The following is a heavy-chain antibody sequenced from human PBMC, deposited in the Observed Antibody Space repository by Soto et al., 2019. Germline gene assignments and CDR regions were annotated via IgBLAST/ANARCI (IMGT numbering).Heavy chain of an antibody. CDR2: INPNSGGT. D-gene: IGHD1-1*01. CDR1: GYTFSDYY. Sequence: AAVEVSCKASGYTFSDYYIHWVRPAPGRGREWMGWINPNSGGTKYAPKFQGGVTMTSDTSITTAYMELSRLRSGDTAVYYCAREQATAKPEGVDFWGQGTLVTVSS. J-gene: IGHJ4*02. V-gene: IGHV1-2*02. CDR3: AREQATAKPEGVDF.